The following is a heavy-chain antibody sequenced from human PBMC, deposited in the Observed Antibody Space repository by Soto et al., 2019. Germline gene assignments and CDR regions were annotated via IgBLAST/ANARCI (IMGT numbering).Heavy chain of an antibody. Sequence: SETLSLTCAVSGGSIRSSSYSWGWFRQPPGKGLEWIGSIFYSGSTYYNPSLKSRVTISVDTSKNQFSLKLSSVTAADTAVYYCARQNWGLSWFDPWGQGTLVTVS. CDR1: GGSIRSSSYS. CDR2: IFYSGST. V-gene: IGHV4-39*01. CDR3: ARQNWGLSWFDP. D-gene: IGHD7-27*01. J-gene: IGHJ5*02.